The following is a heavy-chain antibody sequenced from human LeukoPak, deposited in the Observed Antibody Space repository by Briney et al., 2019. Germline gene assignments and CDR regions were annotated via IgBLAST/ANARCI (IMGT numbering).Heavy chain of an antibody. Sequence: ASVKVSCKVSGYTLTELSMHWVRQAPGKGLEWMGGFDPEAGETMYAQKFQGRVTMTEDISTDTAYMELSSLRAEDTAVYYCATQSPSSYMDVWGKGTTATVSS. V-gene: IGHV1-24*01. CDR2: FDPEAGET. J-gene: IGHJ6*03. CDR3: ATQSPSSYMDV. CDR1: GYTLTELS.